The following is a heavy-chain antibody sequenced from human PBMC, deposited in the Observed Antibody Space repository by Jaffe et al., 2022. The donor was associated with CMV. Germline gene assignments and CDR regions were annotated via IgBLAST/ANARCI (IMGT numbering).Heavy chain of an antibody. J-gene: IGHJ6*02. CDR1: GYTFTGYY. D-gene: IGHD2-15*01. Sequence: QVQLVQSGAEVKKPGASVKVSCKASGYTFTGYYMHWVRQAPGQGLEWMGWINPNSGGTNYAQKFQGRVTMTRDTSISTAYMELSRLRSDDTAVYYCARVEVVVVVEGYYYYYGMDVWGQGTTVTVSS. CDR3: ARVEVVVVVEGYYYYYGMDV. CDR2: INPNSGGT. V-gene: IGHV1-2*02.